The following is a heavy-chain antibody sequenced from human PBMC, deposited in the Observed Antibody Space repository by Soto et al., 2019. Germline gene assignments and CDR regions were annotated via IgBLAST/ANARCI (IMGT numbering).Heavy chain of an antibody. V-gene: IGHV4-31*03. CDR1: GCPISSATHY. CDR3: AGGRTSIYNQFDV. Sequence: SETLFLTCTVSGCPISSATHYCNWIRQHPGQGLEWIGYVSSSGNSYYSPSLKSRVFMSVDTSKNLFSLKLSSVTAADTAIYYCAGGRTSIYNQFDVWGQGTQYTVSS. CDR2: VSSSGNS. D-gene: IGHD1-1*01. J-gene: IGHJ4*02.